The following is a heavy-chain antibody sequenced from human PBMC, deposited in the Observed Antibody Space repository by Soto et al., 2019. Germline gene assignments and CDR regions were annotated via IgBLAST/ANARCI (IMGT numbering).Heavy chain of an antibody. J-gene: IGHJ4*02. Sequence: EVQLVESGGGLVQPGGSLRLSCAASGFTFSSYSMNWVRQAPGKGLEWVSYISSSSSTIYYADSVKGRFTISRDNAKNSLYLQMNSMRDEDTAVYYCAWGRYYSNLFDYWGQGTLVTVSS. CDR1: GFTFSSYS. D-gene: IGHD4-4*01. CDR3: AWGRYYSNLFDY. V-gene: IGHV3-48*02. CDR2: ISSSSSTI.